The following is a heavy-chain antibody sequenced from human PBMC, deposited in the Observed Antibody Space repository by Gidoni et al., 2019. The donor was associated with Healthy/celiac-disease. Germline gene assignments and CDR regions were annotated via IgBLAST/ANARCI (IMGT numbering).Heavy chain of an antibody. Sequence: QVQLVQSGAEVKKPGASVKVSCKASGYTFPSYDINWVRPANGQGLEWMGWMNPNSGNTGYAQKFQGRVTMTRNTSISTAYMELISLRSEDTAVYYCARGLGLCSSTSCYAGIYYYYYYGMDVWGQGTTVTVSS. CDR1: GYTFPSYD. J-gene: IGHJ6*02. CDR2: MNPNSGNT. D-gene: IGHD2-2*01. CDR3: ARGLGLCSSTSCYAGIYYYYYYGMDV. V-gene: IGHV1-8*01.